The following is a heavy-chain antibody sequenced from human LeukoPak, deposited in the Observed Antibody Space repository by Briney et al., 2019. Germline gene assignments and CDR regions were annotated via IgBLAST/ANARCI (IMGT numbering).Heavy chain of an antibody. Sequence: GGSLRLSCAASGFTFSSYSINWVRQAPGKGLEWVSSISSSSSYIYYADSVKGRFTILGDNAKNSLYLQMNSLRAEDTAVYYCARDLSQLGNAFDIWGQGTMVTVSS. CDR3: ARDLSQLGNAFDI. CDR1: GFTFSSYS. D-gene: IGHD6-6*01. CDR2: ISSSSSYI. V-gene: IGHV3-21*01. J-gene: IGHJ3*02.